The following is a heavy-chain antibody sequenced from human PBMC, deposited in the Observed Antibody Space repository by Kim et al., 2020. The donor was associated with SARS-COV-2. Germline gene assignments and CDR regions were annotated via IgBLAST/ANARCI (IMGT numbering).Heavy chain of an antibody. J-gene: IGHJ4*02. V-gene: IGHV4-39*01. CDR1: GGSISSSSYY. Sequence: SETLSLTCTVSGGSISSSSYYWGWIRQPPGKGLEWIGSIYYSGSTYYNPSLKSRVTISVDTSKNQFSLKLSSVTAADTAVYYCASLPKLREGLVDYWGQGTLVTVSS. CDR3: ASLPKLREGLVDY. D-gene: IGHD3-10*01. CDR2: IYYSGST.